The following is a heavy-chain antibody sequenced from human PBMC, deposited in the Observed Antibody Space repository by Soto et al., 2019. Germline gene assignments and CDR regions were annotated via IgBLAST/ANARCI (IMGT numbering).Heavy chain of an antibody. V-gene: IGHV4-31*03. CDR3: ARGGNYYGSGSYPGPGMDV. D-gene: IGHD3-10*01. J-gene: IGHJ6*02. CDR1: GGSISSGGYY. CDR2: IYYSGST. Sequence: QVQLQESGPGLVKPSQTLSLTCTVPGGSISSGGYYWSWIRQHPGKGLEWIGYIYYSGSTYYNPSLKSRVTISVDTSKNQFSLKLSSVTAADTAVYYCARGGNYYGSGSYPGPGMDVWGQGTTVTVSS.